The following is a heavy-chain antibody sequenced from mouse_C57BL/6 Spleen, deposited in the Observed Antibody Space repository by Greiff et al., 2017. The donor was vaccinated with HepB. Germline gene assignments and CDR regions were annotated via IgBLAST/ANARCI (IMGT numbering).Heavy chain of an antibody. CDR3: ARKFPTGVYYAMDY. CDR1: GFSLSTFGMG. D-gene: IGHD1-1*01. V-gene: IGHV8-8*01. Sequence: QVTLKESGPGLLQPSQTLRLTCSFSGFSLSTFGMGVCWFRQPSGKRLDWLAHIWWDDDKYYNPALKSRLTISKDTSKNQVFLKIANVDTADTATYYCARKFPTGVYYAMDYWGQGTSVTVSS. CDR2: IWWDDDK. J-gene: IGHJ4*01.